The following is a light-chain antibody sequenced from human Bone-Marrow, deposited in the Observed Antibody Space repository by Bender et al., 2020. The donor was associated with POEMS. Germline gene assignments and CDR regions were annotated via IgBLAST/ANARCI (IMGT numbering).Light chain of an antibody. CDR3: SSYTTSTSPMV. Sequence: QSTLTQPPSASGSPGRSVTISCTGTSSDVGAYVYVSWYQQHPGKAPKLIIHEVSKRPSGVSNRFSGSKSGNTASLTISGLQAEDEADYYCSSYTTSTSPMVFGTGTRVIVL. CDR1: SSDVGAYVY. CDR2: EVS. J-gene: IGLJ1*01. V-gene: IGLV2-14*01.